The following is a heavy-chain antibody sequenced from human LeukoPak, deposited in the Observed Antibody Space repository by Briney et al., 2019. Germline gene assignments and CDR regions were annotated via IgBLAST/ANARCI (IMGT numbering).Heavy chain of an antibody. J-gene: IGHJ5*02. Sequence: GASVKVSCKASGYTFTGYYMHWVRQAPGQGLEWMGWINPNSGGTNYAQKFQGRVTMTRDTSISTAYMELSRLRTDDTAVYYCARDRGYSSSSIWFDPWGQGTLVTVSS. CDR1: GYTFTGYY. D-gene: IGHD6-6*01. CDR3: ARDRGYSSSSIWFDP. CDR2: INPNSGGT. V-gene: IGHV1-2*02.